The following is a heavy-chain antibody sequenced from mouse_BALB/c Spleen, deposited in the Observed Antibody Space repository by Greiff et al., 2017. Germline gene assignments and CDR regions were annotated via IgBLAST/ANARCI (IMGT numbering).Heavy chain of an antibody. CDR2: INPSNGGT. J-gene: IGHJ3*01. Sequence: QVQLQQSGAELVKPGASVKLSCKASGYTFTSYYMYWVKQRPGQGLEWIGEINPSNGGTNFNEKFKSKATLTVDKSSSTAYMQLSSLTSEDSAVYYCTREGWFADWGQGTLVTVSA. CDR3: TREGWFAD. V-gene: IGHV1S81*02. CDR1: GYTFTSYY.